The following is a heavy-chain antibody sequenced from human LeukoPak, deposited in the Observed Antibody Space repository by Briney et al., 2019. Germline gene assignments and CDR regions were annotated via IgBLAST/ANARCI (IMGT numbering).Heavy chain of an antibody. D-gene: IGHD3-22*01. J-gene: IGHJ4*02. Sequence: PSETLSLTCTVSGGSISSYYWSWIRQPPGKGLEWIGYIYYSGSTNYNPSLKSRVTISVDTSKNQFSLKLSSVTAADTAVYYCARGQGDDSSGYPPFDYWGQGTLVTVSS. V-gene: IGHV4-59*12. CDR3: ARGQGDDSSGYPPFDY. CDR1: GGSISSYY. CDR2: IYYSGST.